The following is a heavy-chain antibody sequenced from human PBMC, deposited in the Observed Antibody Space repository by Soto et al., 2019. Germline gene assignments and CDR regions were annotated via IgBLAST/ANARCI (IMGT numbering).Heavy chain of an antibody. CDR1: GSSISSGSY. V-gene: IGHV4-38-2*02. D-gene: IGHD6-19*01. CDR2: IYHGGTT. J-gene: IGHJ4*01. Sequence: SETLSLTCTVSGSSISSGSYWAWIRQPPGKGPEWIASIYHGGTTFYNPSLKSRITIAVDTSNNQFSLRLRSVTAADTAIYYCASVHVMVVAGSTFDYWGHGTLVTVSS. CDR3: ASVHVMVVAGSTFDY.